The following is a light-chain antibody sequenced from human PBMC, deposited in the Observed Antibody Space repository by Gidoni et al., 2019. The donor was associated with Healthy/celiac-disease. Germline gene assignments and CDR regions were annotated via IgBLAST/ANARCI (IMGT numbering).Light chain of an antibody. Sequence: QSVLTQPPPVSSAPGQKVTISCSGSSSNIGNNYVSWYQQLPGTAPKLLIYDNNKRPSGIPDRFSGSKSGTSATLGITGLQTGDEADYYCGTWDSSLSPLFGGGTKLTVL. CDR1: SSNIGNNY. CDR2: DNN. CDR3: GTWDSSLSPL. J-gene: IGLJ2*01. V-gene: IGLV1-51*01.